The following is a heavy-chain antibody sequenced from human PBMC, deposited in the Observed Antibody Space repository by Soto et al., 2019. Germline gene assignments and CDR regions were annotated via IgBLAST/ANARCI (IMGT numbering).Heavy chain of an antibody. D-gene: IGHD3-10*01. V-gene: IGHV4-30-4*01. CDR1: GCSISSGDYY. CDR3: ARVYYGSGGLYYFDY. J-gene: IGHJ4*02. CDR2: IYDSGST. Sequence: SETLSLTCTVSGCSISSGDYYWSWIRQPPGKGLEWIGYIYDSGSTSYNPSLKSRVTISVDTSKNQFSLKLSSVTAADTAVYYCARVYYGSGGLYYFDYWGQGTLVTSPQ.